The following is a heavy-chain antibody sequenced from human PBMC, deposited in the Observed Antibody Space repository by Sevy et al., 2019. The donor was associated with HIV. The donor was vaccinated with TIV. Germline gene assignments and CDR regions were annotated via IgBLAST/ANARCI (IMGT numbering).Heavy chain of an antibody. J-gene: IGHJ5*02. CDR1: GGSISSGDYY. Sequence: SETLSLTCTVSGGSISSGDYYWSWIRQPPGKGLEWIGYIYYSWSTYYNPSLKSRVTISVDTSKNQFSLKLSSVTAADTAVYYCAGSIVVVVAATREPPNWFDPWGQGTLVTVSS. D-gene: IGHD2-15*01. V-gene: IGHV4-30-4*01. CDR2: IYYSWST. CDR3: AGSIVVVVAATREPPNWFDP.